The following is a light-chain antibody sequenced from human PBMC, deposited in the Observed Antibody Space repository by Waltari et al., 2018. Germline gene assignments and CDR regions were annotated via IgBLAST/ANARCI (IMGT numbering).Light chain of an antibody. CDR1: QSVSRA. CDR2: DAS. J-gene: IGKJ1*01. V-gene: IGKV3-20*01. Sequence: EIVLTQSPGTLSLSPGETATLSCRASQSVSRALVWYQQKHGQAPRLLIYDASRRAPGIPDRFSGSGSGTDFSLTISRLEPEDFAVYYCQKYERLPATFGQGTKVEIK. CDR3: QKYERLPAT.